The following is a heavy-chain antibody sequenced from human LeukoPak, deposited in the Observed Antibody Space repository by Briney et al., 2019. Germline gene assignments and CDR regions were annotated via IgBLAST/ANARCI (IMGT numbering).Heavy chain of an antibody. CDR1: GGSISSYY. V-gene: IGHV4-4*07. Sequence: SETLSLTCTVSGGSISSYYWSXXRQPAGKGLEXXXXXXXSGSTNYNPSLKSRVTMSVDTSKNQFSLKLSSVTAADTAVYYCARENSSGWYRGYYYYMDVWGKGTTVTVSS. CDR2: XXXSGST. J-gene: IGHJ6*03. D-gene: IGHD6-19*01. CDR3: ARENSSGWYRGYYYYMDV.